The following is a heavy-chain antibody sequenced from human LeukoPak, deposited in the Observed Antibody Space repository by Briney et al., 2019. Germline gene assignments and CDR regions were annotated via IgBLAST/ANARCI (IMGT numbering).Heavy chain of an antibody. D-gene: IGHD1-26*01. Sequence: SETLSLTCTVSGGSISSSSYYWGWIRQPPGKGLEWIGSIYYIGSTYYNPSLKSRVTISVDTSKTQFSLKLSSVTAADTAVYYCARDELIVGATAFDYWGQGTLVTVSS. CDR2: IYYIGST. V-gene: IGHV4-39*07. CDR1: GGSISSSSYY. J-gene: IGHJ4*02. CDR3: ARDELIVGATAFDY.